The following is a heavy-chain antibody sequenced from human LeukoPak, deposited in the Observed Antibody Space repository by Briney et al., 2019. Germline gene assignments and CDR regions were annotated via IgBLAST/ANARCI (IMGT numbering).Heavy chain of an antibody. D-gene: IGHD1-26*01. Sequence: GASVKVSCKASGYTFTSYDINRVRQATGQGLEWMGWMNSNSGNTGYAQKFQGRVAMTRNTSISTAYMELSSLRSEDTAVYYCARIGATEDYWGQGTLVTVSS. CDR1: GYTFTSYD. V-gene: IGHV1-8*01. CDR2: MNSNSGNT. J-gene: IGHJ4*02. CDR3: ARIGATEDY.